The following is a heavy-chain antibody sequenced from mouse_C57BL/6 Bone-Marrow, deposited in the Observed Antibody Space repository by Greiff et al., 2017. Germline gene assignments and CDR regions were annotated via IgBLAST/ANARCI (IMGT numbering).Heavy chain of an antibody. V-gene: IGHV1-9*01. J-gene: IGHJ4*01. CDR3: ARWLLSYYAMDY. CDR2: ILPGSGST. D-gene: IGHD2-3*01. Sequence: VQLQQSGAELMKPGASVKLSCKATGYTFTGYWIEWVKQRPGHGLEWIGEILPGSGSTNYNEKFKSKATLTVDKSSSTAYMQLSSLTSEDSAVYYCARWLLSYYAMDYWGQGTSVTVSS. CDR1: GYTFTGYW.